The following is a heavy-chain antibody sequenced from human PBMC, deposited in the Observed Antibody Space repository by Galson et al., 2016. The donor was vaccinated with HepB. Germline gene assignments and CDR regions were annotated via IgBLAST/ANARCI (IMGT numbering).Heavy chain of an antibody. V-gene: IGHV4-4*02. CDR2: IYHSGST. D-gene: IGHD1-14*01. CDR3: ASLDNRQGGKY. J-gene: IGHJ4*02. CDR1: GASISSMNW. Sequence: SETLSLTCAVSGASISSMNWWSWVRQPPGKGLEWIGEIYHSGSTNYNPSLKSRVTISVDNSKNQFSLKLSYVTAADTAVYYCASLDNRQGGKYLGQGTLVTVSA.